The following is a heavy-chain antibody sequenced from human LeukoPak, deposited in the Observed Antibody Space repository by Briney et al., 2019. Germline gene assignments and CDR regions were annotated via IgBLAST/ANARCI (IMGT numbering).Heavy chain of an antibody. V-gene: IGHV1-46*01. Sequence: ASVKVSCKASGYSFTNNYIHWVRQAPGQGLEWMGMIYPRDGSTSYAQRFQDRVTVTRDTSTSTAYMELSRLRSDDTAVYYCARDYCGGDCFPDYWGQGTLVTVSS. CDR1: GYSFTNNY. J-gene: IGHJ4*02. D-gene: IGHD2-21*02. CDR3: ARDYCGGDCFPDY. CDR2: IYPRDGST.